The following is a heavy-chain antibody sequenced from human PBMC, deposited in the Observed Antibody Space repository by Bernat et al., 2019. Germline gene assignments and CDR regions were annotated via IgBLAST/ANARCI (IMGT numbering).Heavy chain of an antibody. J-gene: IGHJ4*02. CDR2: IYYSGSSSGST. D-gene: IGHD6-19*01. CDR1: GASITSSTYY. Sequence: QLQLQESGPGLVKPSETLSLTCTVSGASITSSTYYWGWIHQPPGKGLEWTGSIYYSGSSSGSTFYNPSLKGRVTISVDTSRHQFSLKLSSVTAEDTAVYYCAGHVPLAAVAGTGDHFDYWGQGTLITVSS. CDR3: AGHVPLAAVAGTGDHFDY. V-gene: IGHV4-39*01.